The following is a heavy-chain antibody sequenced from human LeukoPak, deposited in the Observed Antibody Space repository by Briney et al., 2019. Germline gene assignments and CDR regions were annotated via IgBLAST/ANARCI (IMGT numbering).Heavy chain of an antibody. CDR1: GFTVSRNY. D-gene: IGHD4-23*01. Sequence: GGSLRLSCAASGFTVSRNYMSWVRQAPGRGLEWVSVIYNSGTTFYADSVKGRFTISRDNSKNTVYLQMNSLRAEDTAVYYCAGYGGFSFWGQGTLVTVSS. CDR3: AGYGGFSF. J-gene: IGHJ4*02. V-gene: IGHV3-66*01. CDR2: IYNSGTT.